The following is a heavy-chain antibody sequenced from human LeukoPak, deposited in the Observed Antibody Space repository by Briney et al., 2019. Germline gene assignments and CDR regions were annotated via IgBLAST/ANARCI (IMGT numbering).Heavy chain of an antibody. CDR1: GGSISSGNYY. Sequence: SETLSLTCTVSGGSISSGNYYYSWIRQPAGTGLEWIGRMSSSGISTYSPSLKSRVTISIDTSRNQFSMNLNSVTAADTAVYYCAKGAGPPWFDPWGQGTLVTVSS. CDR3: AKGAGPPWFDP. J-gene: IGHJ5*02. D-gene: IGHD6-19*01. CDR2: MSSSGIS. V-gene: IGHV4-61*02.